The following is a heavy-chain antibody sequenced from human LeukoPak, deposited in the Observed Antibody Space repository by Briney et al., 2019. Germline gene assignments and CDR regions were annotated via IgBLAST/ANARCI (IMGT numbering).Heavy chain of an antibody. V-gene: IGHV1-8*01. Sequence: ASVKVSCKASGYTFTSYDINWVRQTTGQGLEWMGWMNPNSGNTGYAQKFQGRGTMTRNTSISTAYMELSSLRSEDTAVYYCARGHVRSSSWFDPWGQGTLVTVSS. D-gene: IGHD6-13*01. CDR2: MNPNSGNT. CDR3: ARGHVRSSSWFDP. CDR1: GYTFTSYD. J-gene: IGHJ5*02.